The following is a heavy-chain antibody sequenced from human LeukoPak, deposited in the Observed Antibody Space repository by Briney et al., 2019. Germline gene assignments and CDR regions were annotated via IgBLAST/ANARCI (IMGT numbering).Heavy chain of an antibody. Sequence: PGGSLRLSCGAFGSTFSNSWMSWVRQAPGKGLEWVANIKRDGSETYYVDSVKGRFTISRDNAKNSLYLQMDSLRAEDTAVYYCARISTAVAGGDYWGQGTLVIVS. CDR1: GSTFSNSW. V-gene: IGHV3-7*01. D-gene: IGHD6-19*01. J-gene: IGHJ4*02. CDR2: IKRDGSET. CDR3: ARISTAVAGGDY.